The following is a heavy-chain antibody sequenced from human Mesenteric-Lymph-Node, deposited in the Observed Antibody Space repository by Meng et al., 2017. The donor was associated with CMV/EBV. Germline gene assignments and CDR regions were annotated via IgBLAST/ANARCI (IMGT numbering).Heavy chain of an antibody. CDR2: ISGSGAGT. V-gene: IGHV3-23*01. CDR1: GFTFSSYW. Sequence: GGSLRLSCAASGFTFSSYWMSWVRQAPGKGLEWVSTISGSGAGTYYADSVKGRFTISRDNSKDTLYLQMNSLRAEDTAVYFCAKPPRMGYYFDYWGQGTLVTVSS. J-gene: IGHJ4*02. D-gene: IGHD3-22*01. CDR3: AKPPRMGYYFDY.